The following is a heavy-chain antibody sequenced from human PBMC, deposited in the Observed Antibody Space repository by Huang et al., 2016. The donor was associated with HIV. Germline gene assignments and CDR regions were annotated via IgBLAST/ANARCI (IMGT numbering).Heavy chain of an antibody. D-gene: IGHD6-19*01. J-gene: IGHJ1*01. CDR3: ALKGDSSGWEYFRH. V-gene: IGHV3-30*03. Sequence: QVQLVESGGGVVQPGRSLRLSCAASGFIFSNYGMHWVRQDPGKVLGWVALISYDGSNKYYTDSVKGRFSISRDNSKNTLYLQMNSLRAEDTAVYYCALKGDSSGWEYFRHWGQGTLVTVSS. CDR1: GFIFSNYG. CDR2: ISYDGSNK.